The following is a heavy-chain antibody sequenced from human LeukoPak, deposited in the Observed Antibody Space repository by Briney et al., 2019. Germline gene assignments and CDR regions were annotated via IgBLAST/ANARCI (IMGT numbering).Heavy chain of an antibody. J-gene: IGHJ6*02. CDR1: GFTFSGSA. D-gene: IGHD2-15*01. CDR3: TSRSLGYCSGGSCSYGMDV. V-gene: IGHV3-73*01. Sequence: GGSLRLSCAASGFTFSGSAMHWVRQASGKGLEWVGRIRSKANSYATAYAASVKGRFTISRDDSKNTAYLQMNSLKTEDTAVYYCTSRSLGYCSGGSCSYGMDVWGQGTTVTVSS. CDR2: IRSKANSYAT.